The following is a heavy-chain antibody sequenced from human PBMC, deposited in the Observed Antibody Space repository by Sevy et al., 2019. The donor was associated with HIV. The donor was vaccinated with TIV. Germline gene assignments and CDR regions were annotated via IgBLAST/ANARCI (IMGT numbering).Heavy chain of an antibody. CDR1: GGSVRSCPYY. CDR2: TYYSGST. J-gene: IGHJ4*02. CDR3: AASLPLNVVCSSTSCYGAFDY. Sequence: SETLSLTCSVSGGSVRSCPYYWGWIRQSPGKGLEWIGSTYYSGSTYYNPSLKSRVMISVDTSRSQFSLRLNSVTAADTAVYYCAASLPLNVVCSSTSCYGAFDYWGQGTAVTVSS. V-gene: IGHV4-39*01. D-gene: IGHD2-2*01.